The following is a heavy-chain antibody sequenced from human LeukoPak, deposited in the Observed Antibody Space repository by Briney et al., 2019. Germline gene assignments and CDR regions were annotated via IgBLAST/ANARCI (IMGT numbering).Heavy chain of an antibody. J-gene: IGHJ4*02. CDR1: GYTFTSYG. D-gene: IGHD3-22*01. CDR2: ISAYNGNT. Sequence: ASVKVSCKASGYTFTSYGISWVRQAPGQGLEWMGWISAYNGNTNYAQKLQGRVTMTTDTSTSTAYMELRSLRSDDTAVYYCARNYYDSSGYSSLFDYWGQGTLVTVSS. V-gene: IGHV1-18*01. CDR3: ARNYYDSSGYSSLFDY.